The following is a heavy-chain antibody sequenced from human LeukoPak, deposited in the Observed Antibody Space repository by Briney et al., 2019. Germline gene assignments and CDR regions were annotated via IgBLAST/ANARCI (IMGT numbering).Heavy chain of an antibody. CDR1: GGSISSSIYY. D-gene: IGHD4-17*01. J-gene: IGHJ4*02. CDR3: ARQGDYNYGDYAHY. CDR2: MHYSGST. Sequence: PSETLSLTCTVSGGSISSSIYYWAWIRQPPGKGLERIGSMHYSGSTYSNPSLKSRVTISVDTSKNQFSLKMSSVTAADTAFYYCARQGDYNYGDYAHYWGQGTLVTVSS. V-gene: IGHV4-39*01.